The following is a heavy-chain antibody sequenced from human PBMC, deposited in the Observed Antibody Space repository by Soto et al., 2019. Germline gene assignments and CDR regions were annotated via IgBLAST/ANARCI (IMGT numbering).Heavy chain of an antibody. CDR1: GGSVSSGSYY. CDR2: IYYSGST. CDR3: ARADYGDYAAFDI. Sequence: QVQLQESGPGLVKPSETLSLTCTVSGGSVSSGSYYWSWIRQPPGKGLAWIGYIYYSGSTNYNPSPTSRVTISVDTSKNQVSLKLSAVTAADPAVYYCARADYGDYAAFDIWGQGTMVTVSS. D-gene: IGHD4-17*01. J-gene: IGHJ3*02. V-gene: IGHV4-61*01.